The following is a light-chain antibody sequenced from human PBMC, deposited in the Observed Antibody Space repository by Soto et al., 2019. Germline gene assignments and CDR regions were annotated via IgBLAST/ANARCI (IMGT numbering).Light chain of an antibody. CDR1: LRVGVY. CDR2: DAS. J-gene: IGKJ5*01. CDR3: HQRQYRPPIT. Sequence: VVLTQSPATLSLSPGERATLSCRPSLRVGVYLDWSQQKPGQAPRLLISDASNRATGIPARFSGSGSGTDFTLTISSLEPEDFAVYYCHQRQYRPPITFGQGTRLEIK. V-gene: IGKV3-11*01.